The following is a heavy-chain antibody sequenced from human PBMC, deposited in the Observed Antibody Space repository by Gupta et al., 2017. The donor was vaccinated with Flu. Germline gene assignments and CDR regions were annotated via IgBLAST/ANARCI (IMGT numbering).Heavy chain of an antibody. Sequence: EVQLLESGGGLVQPGGSLRLYCAASGCPFSSYAMSWGRQAPGKVLEWVSAISGSGGSTYYADSVKGRFTISRDNSKNTLYLQMNSLRAEDTAVYYCAAHLKHLGSCFDYWGQGTLVTVSS. CDR1: GCPFSSYA. D-gene: IGHD1-26*01. CDR3: AAHLKHLGSCFDY. V-gene: IGHV3-23*01. J-gene: IGHJ4*02. CDR2: ISGSGGST.